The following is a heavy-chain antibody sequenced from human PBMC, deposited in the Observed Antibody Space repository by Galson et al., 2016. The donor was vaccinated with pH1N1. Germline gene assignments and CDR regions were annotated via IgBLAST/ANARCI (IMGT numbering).Heavy chain of an antibody. CDR1: GVTVSNNY. V-gene: IGHV3-53*01. CDR2: IYSGGDT. D-gene: IGHD7-27*01. Sequence: SLRLSCAASGVTVSNNYMSWVRQAPGKGLEWVSCIYSGGDTYYADSVKGRFTVSRDSSKKTVYLQMNSLRAEDTAVYYCARDTGAWGQGTLVTVSS. J-gene: IGHJ5*02. CDR3: ARDTGA.